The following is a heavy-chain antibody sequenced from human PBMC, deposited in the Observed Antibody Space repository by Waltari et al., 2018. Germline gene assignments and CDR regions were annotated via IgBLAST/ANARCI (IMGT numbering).Heavy chain of an antibody. CDR3: GKDLTPGGMDV. CDR2: IMLSSGRT. J-gene: IGHJ6*02. Sequence: EVQLVESGGGLIQPGRSLRLSCAVSGATFNAHAMPWVRQTPGKGLEWVSGIMLSSGRTGYADSVKGRFTISRDNAKNLFYLQMSSLKTEDTAVYYCGKDLTPGGMDVWGQGTTVTVSS. V-gene: IGHV3-9*01. D-gene: IGHD4-17*01. CDR1: GATFNAHA.